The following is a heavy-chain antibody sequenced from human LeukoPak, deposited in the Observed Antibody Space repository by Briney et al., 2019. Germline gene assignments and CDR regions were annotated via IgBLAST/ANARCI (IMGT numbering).Heavy chain of an antibody. CDR2: IYPGDSDT. D-gene: IGHD5-24*01. Sequence: GESLKISCKGSGYSFTNYWIGWVRQMPGKGLQWMGIIYPGDSDTRYSPSFQGQVTISADKSINTAYLQWSSLKASDTAIYYCARWPGMASIDYWGQGTLVTVSS. V-gene: IGHV5-51*01. CDR1: GYSFTNYW. CDR3: ARWPGMASIDY. J-gene: IGHJ4*02.